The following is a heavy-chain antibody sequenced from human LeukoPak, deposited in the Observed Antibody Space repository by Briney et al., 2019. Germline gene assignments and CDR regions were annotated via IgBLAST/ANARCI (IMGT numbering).Heavy chain of an antibody. CDR2: INHSGST. J-gene: IGHJ3*02. CDR1: GGSFSGYY. V-gene: IGHV4-34*01. D-gene: IGHD3-22*01. Sequence: SETLSLTRAVYGGSFSGYYWSWIRQPPGKGLEWIGEINHSGSTNYNPSLKSRVTISVGTSKNQFSLKLSSVTAADTAVYYCARVNPFDYYDSNPPVGAFDIWGQGTMVTVSS. CDR3: ARVNPFDYYDSNPPVGAFDI.